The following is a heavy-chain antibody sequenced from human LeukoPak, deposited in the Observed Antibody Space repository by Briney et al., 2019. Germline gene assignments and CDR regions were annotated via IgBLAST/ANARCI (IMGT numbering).Heavy chain of an antibody. CDR3: ARDLGQYYDTSDNWFDP. V-gene: IGHV3-7*01. D-gene: IGHD3-22*01. J-gene: IGHJ5*02. CDR1: GFTFSSYW. CDR2: IKHDGSVQ. Sequence: PGGSLRLSCAASGFTFSSYWMSWVRQAPGKGLEWVANIKHDGSVQYCVDSVKGRFTISRDNAKNTLNLQMNSLRAEDTAVYYCARDLGQYYDTSDNWFDPWGQGTLVTVSS.